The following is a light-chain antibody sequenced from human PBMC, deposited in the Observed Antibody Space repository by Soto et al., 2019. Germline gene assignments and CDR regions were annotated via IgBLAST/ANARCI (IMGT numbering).Light chain of an antibody. CDR1: QGIGNE. V-gene: IGKV1-6*01. CDR3: LQDYNYPYT. J-gene: IGKJ2*01. CDR2: AAS. Sequence: AIQMTQSPSSLSASVGDRVTITCRASQGIGNELGWYQQKPGKVPKLLIYAASSLQRGIPSRFSGSGSGTDFTLTISSLQPEDFATYYCLQDYNYPYTVGQGTKLEIK.